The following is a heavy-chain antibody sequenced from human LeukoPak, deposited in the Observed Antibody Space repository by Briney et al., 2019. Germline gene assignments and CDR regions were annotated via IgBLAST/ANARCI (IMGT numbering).Heavy chain of an antibody. CDR3: AKKGARIAVAGTSDY. CDR2: ISSSSSHI. D-gene: IGHD6-19*01. J-gene: IGHJ4*02. V-gene: IGHV3-21*04. Sequence: GGSLRLSCAASGFTFSSYSMNWVRQAPGKGLEWVSSISSSSSHIYYADSVKGRFTISRDNAKNSLYMQMNSLRAEDTAVYYCAKKGARIAVAGTSDYWGQGTLVTVSS. CDR1: GFTFSSYS.